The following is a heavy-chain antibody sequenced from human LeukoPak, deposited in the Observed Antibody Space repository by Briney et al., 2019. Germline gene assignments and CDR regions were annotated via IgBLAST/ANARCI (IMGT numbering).Heavy chain of an antibody. D-gene: IGHD3-3*01. CDR1: GGSLSGYY. V-gene: IGHV4-34*01. CDR3: AREFWSGYLGPDYYYYYYYMDV. CDR2: INHSGST. Sequence: SETLSLTCAVYGGSLSGYYWSWIRQPPGKGLEWIGEINHSGSTNYNPSLKSRVTISVDTSKNQFSLKLSSVTAADTAVYYCAREFWSGYLGPDYYYYYYYMDVWGKGTTVTVSS. J-gene: IGHJ6*03.